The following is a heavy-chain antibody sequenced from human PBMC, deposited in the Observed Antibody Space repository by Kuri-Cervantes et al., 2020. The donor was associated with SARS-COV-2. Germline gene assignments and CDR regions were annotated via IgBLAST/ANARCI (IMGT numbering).Heavy chain of an antibody. CDR1: GGSISSTSSY. CDR2: IFYSGSI. D-gene: IGHD6-13*01. V-gene: IGHV4-39*01. J-gene: IGHJ4*02. Sequence: ESLKISCNVSGGSISSTSSYWGWVRQPPGKGLEWIATIFYSGSIYYNPSLRGRVTISVDTSNNQFSLKVTSVTAADTAVYYCVRAAAGIYYFDYWGQGTLVTVSS. CDR3: VRAAAGIYYFDY.